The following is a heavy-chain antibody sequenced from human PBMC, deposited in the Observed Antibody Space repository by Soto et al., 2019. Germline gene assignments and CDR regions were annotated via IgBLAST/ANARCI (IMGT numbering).Heavy chain of an antibody. Sequence: GASVKVSCKASGYTFTSYGISWVRQAPGQGLEWMGWISAYNGNTNYAQKLQGRVTMTTDTSTSTAYMELRSLRSDDTAVYYCARDLRRIAVAGNGGGFDYWGQGTLVTVSS. CDR2: ISAYNGNT. CDR3: ARDLRRIAVAGNGGGFDY. V-gene: IGHV1-18*04. J-gene: IGHJ4*02. CDR1: GYTFTSYG. D-gene: IGHD6-19*01.